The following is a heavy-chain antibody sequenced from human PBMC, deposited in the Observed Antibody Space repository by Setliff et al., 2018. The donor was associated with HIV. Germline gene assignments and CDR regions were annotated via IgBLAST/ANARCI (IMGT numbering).Heavy chain of an antibody. D-gene: IGHD4-17*01. V-gene: IGHV3-48*04. J-gene: IGHJ6*02. Sequence: SLRLSCAASGFTFSSYVMHWVRQAPGKGLEWVSYISSSSSTIYYTDSVKGRFTISRDNTRNSLYLQMNSLRADDTAVYYCARAKIGPYGDSTYYYGLDVWGQGTTVTVSS. CDR1: GFTFSSYV. CDR3: ARAKIGPYGDSTYYYGLDV. CDR2: ISSSSSTI.